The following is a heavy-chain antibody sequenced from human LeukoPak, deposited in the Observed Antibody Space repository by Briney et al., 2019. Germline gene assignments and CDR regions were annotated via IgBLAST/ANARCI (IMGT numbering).Heavy chain of an antibody. D-gene: IGHD1-26*01. J-gene: IGHJ6*03. CDR3: ARASYYDCFLDAGYYYYYMDV. CDR2: INWNGGST. V-gene: IGHV3-20*04. Sequence: PGGSLRLSCAATGFTFDDYGMSWVRQAPGKGLEWVSGINWNGGSTGYADSVKVRFTISRDNAKNSLYLQMNSLRAEDTALYYCARASYYDCFLDAGYYYYYMDVWGKGTTVTVSS. CDR1: GFTFDDYG.